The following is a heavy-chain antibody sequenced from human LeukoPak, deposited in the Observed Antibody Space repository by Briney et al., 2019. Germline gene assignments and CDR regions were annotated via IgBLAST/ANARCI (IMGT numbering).Heavy chain of an antibody. CDR2: INPNSVGT. D-gene: IGHD6-19*01. CDR1: GYTFIDYY. V-gene: IGHV1-2*02. CDR3: AKGLVRTFDFDY. Sequence: GASVKVSCKASGYTFIDYYMHWVRQAPGQGLEWMGWINPNSVGTNYVQKFQGRVTMTRDTSISTAYMALSRLRSDDTAVYYCAKGLVRTFDFDYWGQGTLVTVSS. J-gene: IGHJ4*02.